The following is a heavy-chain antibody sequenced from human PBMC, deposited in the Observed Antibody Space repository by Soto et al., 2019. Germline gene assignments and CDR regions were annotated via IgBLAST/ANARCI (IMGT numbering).Heavy chain of an antibody. CDR2: IKQDGSEK. J-gene: IGHJ4*02. CDR1: GFTFSSYW. D-gene: IGHD3-3*01. Sequence: GGSLRLSCAASGFTFSSYWMSWVRQAPGKGLEWVANIKQDGSEKYYVDSVKGRFTISRDNAKNSLYLQMNSLRAEDTAVYYCARGPLRFLEWLFEYYFDYWGQGTLVTVSS. V-gene: IGHV3-7*01. CDR3: ARGPLRFLEWLFEYYFDY.